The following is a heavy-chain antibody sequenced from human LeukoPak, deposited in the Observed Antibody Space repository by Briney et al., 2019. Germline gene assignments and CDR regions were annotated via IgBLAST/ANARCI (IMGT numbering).Heavy chain of an antibody. V-gene: IGHV3-74*01. J-gene: IGHJ5*02. Sequence: GGSLGLSCAASGFTFSHYWMHWVRQAPGKGLVWVSRIDNDGSGTVYADSVKGRFTVFRDNAKNTLFLQMNSLRAEDTAVYYCAGDRPHNWFDPWGQGTLVTVSS. CDR1: GFTFSHYW. CDR2: IDNDGSGT. CDR3: AGDRPHNWFDP.